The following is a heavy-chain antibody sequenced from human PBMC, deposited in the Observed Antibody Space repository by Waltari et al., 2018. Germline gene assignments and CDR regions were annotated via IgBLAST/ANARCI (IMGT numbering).Heavy chain of an antibody. CDR3: ARRSAVPASGGAFDI. CDR2: IFPGDSST. J-gene: IGHJ3*02. CDR1: GYSFVNYW. V-gene: IGHV5-51*01. Sequence: EVQLVQSGAEVKKAGEPLKISCHINGYSFVNYWLAWVRQMPGKGLEWRGIIFPGDSSTFYSPSFQGQVTISADKSTSTAYLQGSSLKDSDTAVYYCARRSAVPASGGAFDIWGQGTKVTVSP. D-gene: IGHD6-19*01.